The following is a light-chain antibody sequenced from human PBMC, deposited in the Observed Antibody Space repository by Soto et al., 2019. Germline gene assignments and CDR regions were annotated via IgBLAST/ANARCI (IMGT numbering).Light chain of an antibody. J-gene: IGKJ4*01. CDR1: QGISSY. CDR2: AAS. V-gene: IGKV1-9*01. CDR3: QQHNSYPLT. Sequence: IQLTQSPSSLSASVGDRVTITCRASQGISSYLAWYQQKPGKAPKLLIYAASTLQSGVPSRFSGSGSGTDFTLTTSSLQPEDFATYYCQQHNSYPLTFGGGTKVEIK.